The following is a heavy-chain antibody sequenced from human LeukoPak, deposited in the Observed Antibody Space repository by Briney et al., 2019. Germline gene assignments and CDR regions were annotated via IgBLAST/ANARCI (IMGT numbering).Heavy chain of an antibody. CDR3: ARGEILGYYYDSSGYSFDY. D-gene: IGHD3-22*01. V-gene: IGHV1-2*02. J-gene: IGHJ4*02. CDR2: INPNSGGT. CDR1: GYTFTGYY. Sequence: GPSVTVSCKASGYTFTGYYMHWVRQAPGQGLEWMGWINPNSGGTNYAQKFQGRVTMTRDTSISTAYMELSRLRSDDTAVYYCARGEILGYYYDSSGYSFDYWGQGTLVTVSS.